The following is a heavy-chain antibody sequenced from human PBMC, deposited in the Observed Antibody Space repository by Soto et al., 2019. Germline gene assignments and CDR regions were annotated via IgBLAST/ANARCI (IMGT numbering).Heavy chain of an antibody. D-gene: IGHD3-10*01. J-gene: IGHJ4*02. Sequence: EVQLLESGGGLVQPGGSLRLSCAASGFTFDNDAMSWVRQAPGKGLGWVSAISGSGGTTYYADSVKGRFTISRDNSNNTVYLQMNSLRAEDTAVYYCVKDFFGSSGWGQGTRVTASS. V-gene: IGHV3-23*01. CDR2: ISGSGGTT. CDR1: GFTFDNDA. CDR3: VKDFFGSSG.